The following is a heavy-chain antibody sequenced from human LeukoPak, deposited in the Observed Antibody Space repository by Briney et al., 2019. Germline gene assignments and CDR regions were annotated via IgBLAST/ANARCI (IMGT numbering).Heavy chain of an antibody. Sequence: ASVKVSCKASGYTFTDYYINWVRQAPGQGLEWMGWMSPDSGDTGYAHKFQGRVTITRDTSASTAYMELSSLRSEDTAVYYCARASGAMVRGVILNWFDPWGQGTLVTVSS. CDR2: MSPDSGDT. CDR1: GYTFTDYY. D-gene: IGHD3-10*01. J-gene: IGHJ5*02. CDR3: ARASGAMVRGVILNWFDP. V-gene: IGHV1-8*03.